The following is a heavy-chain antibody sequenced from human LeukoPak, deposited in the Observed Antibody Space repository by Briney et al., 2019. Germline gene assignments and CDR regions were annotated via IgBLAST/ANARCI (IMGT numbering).Heavy chain of an antibody. J-gene: IGHJ4*02. CDR2: IYYSGST. V-gene: IGHV4-34*01. Sequence: PSETLSLTCAVYGGSFSGDYWSWIRQPPGKGLEWIGSIYYSGSTYYNPSLKSRVTISVDTSKNQFSLKLSSVTAADTAVYYCARGHYDSSGYYYVSLYYFDYWGQGTLVTVSS. D-gene: IGHD3-22*01. CDR3: ARGHYDSSGYYYVSLYYFDY. CDR1: GGSFSGDY.